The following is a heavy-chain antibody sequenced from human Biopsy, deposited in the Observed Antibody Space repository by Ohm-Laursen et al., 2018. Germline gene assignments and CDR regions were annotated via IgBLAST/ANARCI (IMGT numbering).Heavy chain of an antibody. J-gene: IGHJ1*01. CDR2: ASPDGSET. D-gene: IGHD6-13*01. CDR1: GFSLRSDW. V-gene: IGHV3-7*01. Sequence: SLRLSCAASGFSLRSDWMRWVRQTPEKGLEWVATASPDGSETYYVDSVRGRFTISRDNARNSLYLQMHNLRVEDTATYYCVREAGAAWGQGTLVTVSS. CDR3: VREAGAA.